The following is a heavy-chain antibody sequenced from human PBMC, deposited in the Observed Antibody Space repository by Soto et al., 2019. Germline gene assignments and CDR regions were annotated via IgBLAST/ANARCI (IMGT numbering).Heavy chain of an antibody. Sequence: VGSLRLSCAASGFTFRTYWMSWVRQAPGKGLEWVANTNPDESEKDYVDSVKGRFSISRDNVKNSVDLQMNSLTFEDMAVYYCVRDRGFSTFDYWSQGSLVTVSS. D-gene: IGHD2-2*01. V-gene: IGHV3-7*01. J-gene: IGHJ4*02. CDR3: VRDRGFSTFDY. CDR2: TNPDESEK. CDR1: GFTFRTYW.